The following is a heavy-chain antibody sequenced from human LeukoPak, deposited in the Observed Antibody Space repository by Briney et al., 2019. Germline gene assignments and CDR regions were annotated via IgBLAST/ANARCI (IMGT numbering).Heavy chain of an antibody. D-gene: IGHD2-15*01. CDR2: ISSSSSYT. J-gene: IGHJ4*02. Sequence: GGSLRLSCAASGFTFSSYSMNWVRQAPGKGRVWVSSISSSSSYTYYADSVKGRFTISRDNAKNSLYLQMNRLRAKDTAVYYCARDRLGYCSGGSCHIRGSYFDYWGQGTLVTVSS. CDR1: GFTFSSYS. CDR3: ARDRLGYCSGGSCHIRGSYFDY. V-gene: IGHV3-21*01.